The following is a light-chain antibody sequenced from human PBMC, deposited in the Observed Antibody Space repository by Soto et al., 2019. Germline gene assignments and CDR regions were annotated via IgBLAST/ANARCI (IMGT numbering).Light chain of an antibody. CDR2: GAS. J-gene: IGKJ3*01. Sequence: EIVLTQSPGTLSLSPGERATLSCRASQSVSSSYLAWYQQKPGQAPRLLIYGASSRATGIPDRFSGSGSGTDFTLNISRPEPEDFAVYYCQQYGSSPTFGPGTKVDIK. CDR3: QQYGSSPT. V-gene: IGKV3-20*01. CDR1: QSVSSSY.